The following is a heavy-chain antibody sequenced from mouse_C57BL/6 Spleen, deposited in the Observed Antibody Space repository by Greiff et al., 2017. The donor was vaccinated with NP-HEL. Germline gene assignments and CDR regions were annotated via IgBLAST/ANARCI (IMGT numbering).Heavy chain of an antibody. CDR3: TRCLITTDLPWGWYFDV. CDR1: GYTFTSYW. J-gene: IGHJ1*03. Sequence: VQLQQSGTVLARPGASVKMSCKTSGYTFTSYWMHWVKQRPGQGLEWIGAIYPGNSDTSYNQKFKGEAKLTAVTSASTAYMELSSLTNEDSAVYYCTRCLITTDLPWGWYFDVWGTGTTVTVSS. V-gene: IGHV1-5*01. CDR2: IYPGNSDT. D-gene: IGHD1-1*01.